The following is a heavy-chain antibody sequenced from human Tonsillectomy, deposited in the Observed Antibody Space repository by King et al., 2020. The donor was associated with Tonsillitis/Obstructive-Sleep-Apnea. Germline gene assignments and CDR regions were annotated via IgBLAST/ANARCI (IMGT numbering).Heavy chain of an antibody. CDR1: GFNFSSYW. V-gene: IGHV3-74*01. CDR3: AREPSSGWHFDF. Sequence: VQLVESGGGLVQPGGSLRLSCAASGFNFSSYWMQWVRQAPGKALVWVARMHTDGTTPRYADSVQGRFTISRDNAKNTLYLQMSSLRAEDTAVYYCAREPSSGWHFDFWGQGALVTVSS. CDR2: MHTDGTTP. D-gene: IGHD6-19*01. J-gene: IGHJ4*02.